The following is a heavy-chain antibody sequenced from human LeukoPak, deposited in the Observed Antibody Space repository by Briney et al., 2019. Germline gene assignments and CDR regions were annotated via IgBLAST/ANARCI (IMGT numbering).Heavy chain of an antibody. Sequence: ASVKVSCKASGYTFTGYYMHWVRQAPGQGLEWMGIINPSGGSTSYAQKFQGRVTMTRDTSTSTVYMELSSLRSEDTAVYYCARVSTLRAFDIWGQGTMVTVSS. V-gene: IGHV1-46*01. CDR1: GYTFTGYY. J-gene: IGHJ3*02. CDR2: INPSGGST. CDR3: ARVSTLRAFDI.